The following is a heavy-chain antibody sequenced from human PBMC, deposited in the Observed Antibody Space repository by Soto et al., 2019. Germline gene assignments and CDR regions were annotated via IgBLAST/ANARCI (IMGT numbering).Heavy chain of an antibody. CDR2: IYYSGST. D-gene: IGHD6-13*01. CDR3: ARQGIAADCDY. CDR1: GGSISSSSYY. Sequence: QLQLQESGPGLVKPSETLSLTCTVSGGSISSSSYYWGWIRQPPGKGLEWIGSIYYSGSTYYNPSLKSRVTISVDTSKNQFSLKLSSVTAADTAVYYCARQGIAADCDYWGQGTLVTVSS. V-gene: IGHV4-39*01. J-gene: IGHJ4*02.